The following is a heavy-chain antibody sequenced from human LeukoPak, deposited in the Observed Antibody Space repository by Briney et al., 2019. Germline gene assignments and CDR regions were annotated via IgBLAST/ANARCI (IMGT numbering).Heavy chain of an antibody. V-gene: IGHV4-30-2*01. J-gene: IGHJ5*02. CDR3: ARELWFANAPGSWLDP. D-gene: IGHD3-10*01. Sequence: SETLSLTCVVSGDSISSAAYSWSWVRQPPGKGLEWIGYIFHTGSTFYNPSLKSRVTISVDNSKNQFSLRLTSVTAADTAVYYCARELWFANAPGSWLDPWGQGTLVTVSS. CDR1: GDSISSAAYS. CDR2: IFHTGST.